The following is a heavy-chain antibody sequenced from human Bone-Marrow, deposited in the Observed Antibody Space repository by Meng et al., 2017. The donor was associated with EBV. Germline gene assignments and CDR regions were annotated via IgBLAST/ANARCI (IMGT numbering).Heavy chain of an antibody. CDR1: GGFVSSGSYY. D-gene: IGHD5-24*01. J-gene: IGHJ4*02. Sequence: QVQLQESGPGLVKPSETLSLTCTVSGGFVSSGSYYWSWIRQPPGKGLEWIGYIYYSGSTNYNPSLKSRVTISVDTSKNQFSLKLSSVTAADTAVYYCARRRLQFGYFDYWGQGTLVTVSS. CDR2: IYYSGST. CDR3: ARRRLQFGYFDY. V-gene: IGHV4-61*01.